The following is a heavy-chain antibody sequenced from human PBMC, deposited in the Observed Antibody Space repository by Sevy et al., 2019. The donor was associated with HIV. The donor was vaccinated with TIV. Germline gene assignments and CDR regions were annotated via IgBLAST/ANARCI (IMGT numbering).Heavy chain of an antibody. V-gene: IGHV4-34*01. CDR3: ASAFQGVTAAGTNNWFDP. CDR2: INHSGST. D-gene: IGHD6-13*01. CDR1: GGSFSGYY. J-gene: IGHJ5*02. Sequence: SETLSLTCAVYGGSFSGYYWSWIRQPPGKGLEWIGEINHSGSTNYNPSLKSRVTISVDTSKNQFSLKLSSVTAADTAVYYCASAFQGVTAAGTNNWFDPWGQGTPSPSPQ.